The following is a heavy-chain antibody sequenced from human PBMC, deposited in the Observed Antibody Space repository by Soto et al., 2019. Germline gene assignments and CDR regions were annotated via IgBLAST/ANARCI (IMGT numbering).Heavy chain of an antibody. CDR3: ARSPRSSTYFDY. V-gene: IGHV5-51*01. CDR2: IYPGDHKT. Sequence: XESLTISFQCSGYTFSNFWIGWVRRFPGKGLEWMGIIYPGDHKTRYSPSFHGKVTISADKSINTAYLQWNSLEASDTAFYFCARSPRSSTYFDYWGQGALVTVSS. CDR1: GYTFSNFW. D-gene: IGHD6-13*01. J-gene: IGHJ4*02.